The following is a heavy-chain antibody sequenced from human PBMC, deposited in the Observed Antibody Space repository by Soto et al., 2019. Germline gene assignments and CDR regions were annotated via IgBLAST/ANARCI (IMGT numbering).Heavy chain of an antibody. CDR2: IIPIFGTA. CDR1: GGTFSSYA. D-gene: IGHD3-10*01. Sequence: SVKVSCKASGGTFSSYAISWVRQAPGQGLEWMGGIIPIFGTANYAQKFQGRVTITADESTSTAYMELSSLRSEDTAVYYCARATMVRGVIITVGYYYYGMDVWGQGTTVTVSS. V-gene: IGHV1-69*13. J-gene: IGHJ6*02. CDR3: ARATMVRGVIITVGYYYYGMDV.